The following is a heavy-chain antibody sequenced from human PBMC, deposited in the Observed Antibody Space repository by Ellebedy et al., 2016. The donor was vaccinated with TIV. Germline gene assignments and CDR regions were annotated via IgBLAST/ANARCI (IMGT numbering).Heavy chain of an antibody. CDR1: GYTFTSYA. V-gene: IGHV1-3*01. CDR2: INAGNGNT. CDR3: ARGKSDSSGYYFDN. Sequence: ASVKVSXXASGYTFTSYAMHWVRQAPGQRLEWMGWINAGNGNTKYSQKFQGRVTITRDTSASTAYMELSSLRSEDTAVYYCARGKSDSSGYYFDNWGQGTLVTVSS. D-gene: IGHD3-22*01. J-gene: IGHJ4*02.